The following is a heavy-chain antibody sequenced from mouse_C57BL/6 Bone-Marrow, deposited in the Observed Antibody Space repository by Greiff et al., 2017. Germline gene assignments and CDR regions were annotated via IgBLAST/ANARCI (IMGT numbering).Heavy chain of an antibody. V-gene: IGHV1-64*01. CDR2: IHPNSGST. CDR1: GYTFTSYW. D-gene: IGHD2-4*01. J-gene: IGHJ2*02. CDR3: AGSTISYDYAIDY. Sequence: QVQLQQSGAELVKPGASVKLSCKASGYTFTSYWMHWVKQRPGQGLEWIGMIHPNSGSTNYNEKFKSKATLTVDKSSSTAYMQLSSLTSEDSAVXDSAGSTISYDYAIDYWGQGTSLTVSS.